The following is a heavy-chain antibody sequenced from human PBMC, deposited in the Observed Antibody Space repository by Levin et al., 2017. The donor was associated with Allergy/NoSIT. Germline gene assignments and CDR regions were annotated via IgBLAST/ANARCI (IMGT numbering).Heavy chain of an antibody. Sequence: GESLKISCAASGFTFSDYYMSWIRQAPGKGLEWVSYISSSGSTIYYADSVKGRFTISRDNAKNSLYLQMNSLRAEDTAVYYCARVNDSGSYSALYYYYYYGMDVWGQGTTVTVSS. CDR1: GFTFSDYY. D-gene: IGHD3-10*01. CDR2: ISSSGSTI. CDR3: ARVNDSGSYSALYYYYYYGMDV. J-gene: IGHJ6*02. V-gene: IGHV3-11*01.